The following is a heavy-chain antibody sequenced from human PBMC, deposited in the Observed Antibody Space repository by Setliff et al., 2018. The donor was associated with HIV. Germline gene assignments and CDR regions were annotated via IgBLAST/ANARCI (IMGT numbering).Heavy chain of an antibody. CDR1: GYTFTGYA. Sequence: GGSVKVSCKASGYTFTGYAISWVRQAPGQGLEWLGWISAYNGDTNYAQKVQGRVSMTIDTSTSTAYMELRSLRSDDMAVYYCARRGVFDAFDIWGQGTMVTVSS. J-gene: IGHJ3*02. D-gene: IGHD6-13*01. V-gene: IGHV1-18*03. CDR2: ISAYNGDT. CDR3: ARRGVFDAFDI.